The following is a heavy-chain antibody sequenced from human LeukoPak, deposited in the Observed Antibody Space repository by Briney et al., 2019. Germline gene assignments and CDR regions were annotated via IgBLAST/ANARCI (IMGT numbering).Heavy chain of an antibody. CDR3: ARVLPNGDSIRSCFDY. V-gene: IGHV4-34*01. CDR1: GGSFSGYY. J-gene: IGHJ4*02. D-gene: IGHD4-17*01. Sequence: SETLSLTCAVYGGSFSGYYWSWIRQPPGKGLEWIGEINHSGSTNYSPSLKSRVTISVDTSKNQFSLKLSSVTAADTAVYYCARVLPNGDSIRSCFDYWGQGTLVTVSS. CDR2: INHSGST.